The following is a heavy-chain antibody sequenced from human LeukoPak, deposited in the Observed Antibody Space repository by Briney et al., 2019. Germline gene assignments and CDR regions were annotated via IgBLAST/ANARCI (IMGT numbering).Heavy chain of an antibody. D-gene: IGHD3-9*01. CDR2: ISGSGSST. CDR1: GFTFSSYA. CDR3: AKDTPSVLRYFDYYFDY. Sequence: GGSLRLSCAASGFTFSSYAMSWVRQAPGRGLEWVSAISGSGSSTYYADSVKGRFTVSRDNSKNTLYLQMNSLRAEDTAVYYCAKDTPSVLRYFDYYFDYWGQGTLVTVSS. J-gene: IGHJ4*02. V-gene: IGHV3-23*01.